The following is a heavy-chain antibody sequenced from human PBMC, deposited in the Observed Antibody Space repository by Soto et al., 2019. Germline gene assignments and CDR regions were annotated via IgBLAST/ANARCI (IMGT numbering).Heavy chain of an antibody. CDR2: IGSDGRRD. Sequence: QVQLVESGGGVVQPGGSLRLSCAASGFTFGRHGMHWVRQAPGKGLEWVAVIGSDGRRDSYADSVKGRFTISRDNGQKTIYLQMNSLRAEDTAVYYCARDDDYGDNGLDYWGQGTLVTVSS. CDR3: ARDDDYGDNGLDY. CDR1: GFTFGRHG. D-gene: IGHD4-17*01. J-gene: IGHJ4*02. V-gene: IGHV3-33*01.